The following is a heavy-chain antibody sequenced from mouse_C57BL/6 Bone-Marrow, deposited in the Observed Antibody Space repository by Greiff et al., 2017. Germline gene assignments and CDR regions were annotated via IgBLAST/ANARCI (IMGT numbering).Heavy chain of an antibody. V-gene: IGHV1-64*01. CDR1: GYTFTSYW. J-gene: IGHJ3*01. CDR2: IHPNSGST. CDR3: ARSGLRYPAWFAY. Sequence: VQLQQSGAELVKPGASVKLSCKASGYTFTSYWLHWVKQRPGPGLEWIGMIHPNSGSTNYNEKFKSKATLTVDKSSSTAYMQLSSLTSEDSAVYYCARSGLRYPAWFAYWGQGTLVTVSA. D-gene: IGHD1-1*01.